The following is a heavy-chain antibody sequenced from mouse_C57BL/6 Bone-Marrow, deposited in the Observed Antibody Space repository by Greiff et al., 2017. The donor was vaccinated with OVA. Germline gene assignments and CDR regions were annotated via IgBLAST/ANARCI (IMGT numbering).Heavy chain of an antibody. V-gene: IGHV1-50*01. CDR3: ARASMDY. Sequence: QVQLQQPGAELVKPGASVKLSCKASGYTFTSYWMQWVKQRPGQGLEWIGEIDPSDSYTNYNQKFQGKATLTVDTSSSTAYMQLSSLTSEDSAVYYCARASMDYWGQGTSGTVSA. CDR2: IDPSDSYT. J-gene: IGHJ4*01. CDR1: GYTFTSYW.